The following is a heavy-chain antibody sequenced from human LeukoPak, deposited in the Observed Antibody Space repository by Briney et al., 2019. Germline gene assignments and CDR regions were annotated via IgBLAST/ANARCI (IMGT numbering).Heavy chain of an antibody. V-gene: IGHV3-48*03. J-gene: IGHJ4*02. Sequence: GGSLRLSCAASGFTFSSYEMNWVRQAPGKGLEWVSYISSSGSTIYYADSVKGRFTISRDNAKNSLYLQMNSPRAEDTAVYYCARTNYGSVHWGQGTLVTVSS. CDR1: GFTFSSYE. D-gene: IGHD3-10*01. CDR2: ISSSGSTI. CDR3: ARTNYGSVH.